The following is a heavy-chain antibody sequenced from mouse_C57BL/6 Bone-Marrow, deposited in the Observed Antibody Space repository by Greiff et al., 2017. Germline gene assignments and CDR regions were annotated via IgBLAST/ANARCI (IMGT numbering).Heavy chain of an antibody. CDR1: GYTFTSYD. D-gene: IGHD1-1*01. Sequence: VQLQQSGPELVKPGASVKLSCKASGYTFTSYDINWVKRRPGQGLEWIGWIYPRDGSTKYNEKFKGKATLTVDTSSSAAYMELHSLTSEASAVYFCARLEFDGSSGDWYFDVWGTGTTVTVSS. V-gene: IGHV1-85*01. J-gene: IGHJ1*03. CDR2: IYPRDGST. CDR3: ARLEFDGSSGDWYFDV.